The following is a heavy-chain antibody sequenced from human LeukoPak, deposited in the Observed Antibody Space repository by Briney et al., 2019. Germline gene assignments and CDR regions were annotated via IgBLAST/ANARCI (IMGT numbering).Heavy chain of an antibody. V-gene: IGHV1-69*13. CDR2: IIPIFGTA. D-gene: IGHD6-13*01. Sequence: SVKVSCKASGGTFISYAISWVRQAPGQGLEWMGGIIPIFGTANYAQKFQGRVTITADESTSTAYMELSSLRSEDTAVYYCARDLDSSSWYGYYYYYGMDVWGQGTTVTVSS. J-gene: IGHJ6*02. CDR3: ARDLDSSSWYGYYYYYGMDV. CDR1: GGTFISYA.